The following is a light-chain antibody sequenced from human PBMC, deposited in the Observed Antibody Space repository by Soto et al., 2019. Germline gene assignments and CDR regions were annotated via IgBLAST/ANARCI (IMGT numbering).Light chain of an antibody. V-gene: IGKV3-15*01. Sequence: ESVLTQSPGTLSLSPGERATLSCRASQSATKNLAWYQQKPGQAPRVLIYGASTRATGIPARFSGSGSGTEFTLTISSLQSEDVAVYYCQQYNNWPLTFGGGTKVDIK. CDR2: GAS. CDR3: QQYNNWPLT. J-gene: IGKJ4*01. CDR1: QSATKN.